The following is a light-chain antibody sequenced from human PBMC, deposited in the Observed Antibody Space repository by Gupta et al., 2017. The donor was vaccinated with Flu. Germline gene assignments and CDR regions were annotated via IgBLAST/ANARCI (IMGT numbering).Light chain of an antibody. V-gene: IGKV1-17*01. CDR3: QQHNSSPRT. J-gene: IGKJ1*01. CDR1: QGIGNS. Sequence: DIQMPQSPSSLSASVGDRVTITCRASQGIGNSLSWYQQKPGKPPKSLIYSASNLQSGVSSRFSGSGSGTDFTLAINSLQPEDSATYYCQQHNSSPRTFGQGTKVEIK. CDR2: SAS.